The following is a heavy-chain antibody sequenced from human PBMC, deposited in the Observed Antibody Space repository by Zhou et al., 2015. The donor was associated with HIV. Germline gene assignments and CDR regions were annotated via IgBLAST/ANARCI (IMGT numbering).Heavy chain of an antibody. CDR3: ATDDIGGYHSFNY. CDR1: GYTFNTYG. V-gene: IGHV1-18*01. J-gene: IGHJ4*02. CDR2: INADNGKT. D-gene: IGHD3-22*01. Sequence: QVHLVQSGAEVKKPGASVKVSCKASGYTFNTYGISWVRQAPGQGLEWMGWINADNGKTNYAQKFQGRVTLTTDRSTRTAYMELRTLRSDDAAIYYCATDDIGGYHSFNYWGQGTLVSVSS.